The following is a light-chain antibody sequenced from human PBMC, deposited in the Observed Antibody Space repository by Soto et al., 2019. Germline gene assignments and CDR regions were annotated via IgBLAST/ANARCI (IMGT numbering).Light chain of an antibody. CDR1: QSVVSSY. J-gene: IGKJ5*01. CDR3: QQYGSSPPIT. CDR2: GAS. Sequence: EILLTQSPGTLSLSPGERATLSCRASQSVVSSYVAWYQQTPGQAPRLLIYGASSRATGIPDRFSGSGSGTDFTLTISRLEPEDFAVYYCQQYGSSPPITFGQGTRLEIK. V-gene: IGKV3-20*01.